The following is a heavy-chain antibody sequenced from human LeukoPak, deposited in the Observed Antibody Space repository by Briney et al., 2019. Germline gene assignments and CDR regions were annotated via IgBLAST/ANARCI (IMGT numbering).Heavy chain of an antibody. Sequence: RTSVKVSCKASGYSFTDHYIHWLRQAPGQRLEWMGWINPNSGVTNSAQKFQDRLTMTRDTSITTAYLELSRLRSDDTAVYYCARPIYSYGQGYYFDYWGQGTLVTVSS. J-gene: IGHJ4*02. D-gene: IGHD5-18*01. CDR3: ARPIYSYGQGYYFDY. V-gene: IGHV1-2*02. CDR1: GYSFTDHY. CDR2: INPNSGVT.